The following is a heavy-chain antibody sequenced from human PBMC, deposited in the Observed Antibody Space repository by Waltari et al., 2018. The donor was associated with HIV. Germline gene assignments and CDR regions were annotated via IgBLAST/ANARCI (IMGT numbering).Heavy chain of an antibody. CDR3: ARHSRRGYSSIVFDI. D-gene: IGHD5-18*01. CDR1: GYSFTNYW. Sequence: EVQLVQSGAEVKKPGESLKISCQGSGYSFTNYWIGWVRQMPGKGLEWMGIIYPDDSDTRYSPSFQGQVTISADNSISTAYLQWSSLKASDTAMYYCARHSRRGYSSIVFDIWGQGTMVTVSS. J-gene: IGHJ3*02. V-gene: IGHV5-51*01. CDR2: IYPDDSDT.